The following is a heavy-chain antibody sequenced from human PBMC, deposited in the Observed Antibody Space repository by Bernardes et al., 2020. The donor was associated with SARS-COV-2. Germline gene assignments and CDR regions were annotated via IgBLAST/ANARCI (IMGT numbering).Heavy chain of an antibody. J-gene: IGHJ6*02. CDR3: ARAHDSTAYYGMDV. Sequence: SETLSLTCTVSGGSISSVGYFWSWLLQPPGKGLEWVGFIHHTGISDHNPSLETRVDISIDTSMNQFSLKLRSVTAADTAVYYCARAHDSTAYYGMDVWGQGTTVTVSS. V-gene: IGHV4-30-4*01. CDR1: GGSISSVGYF. CDR2: IHHTGIS. D-gene: IGHD2-21*02.